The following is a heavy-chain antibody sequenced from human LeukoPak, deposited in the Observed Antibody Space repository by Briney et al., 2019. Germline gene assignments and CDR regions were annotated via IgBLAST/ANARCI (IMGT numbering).Heavy chain of an antibody. CDR2: ISGSGGST. D-gene: IGHD6-13*01. CDR1: GFTFSGYA. V-gene: IGHV3-23*01. Sequence: GGSLRLSCAASGFTFSGYAMSWVRQAPGKGLEWVSGISGSGGSTYYADSVKGRFTISRDNSKNTLYLQMNSLRAEDTAVYYCAKGSSSYYLAFDIWGQGTMVTVSS. J-gene: IGHJ3*02. CDR3: AKGSSSYYLAFDI.